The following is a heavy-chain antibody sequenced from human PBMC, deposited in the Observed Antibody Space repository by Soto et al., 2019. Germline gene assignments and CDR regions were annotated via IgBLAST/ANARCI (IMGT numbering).Heavy chain of an antibody. Sequence: QVQLQESGPGLVKPSQTLSLTCTVSGGSISSGGYYWSWIRQHPGKGLEWIGYIYYSGSTYYSPSHKSRVTISVDTSKNQCSLKLSSVTAADTAVYYCARVDLSGGNYDGFDYWVQGTLVTVSS. D-gene: IGHD4-4*01. V-gene: IGHV4-31*03. CDR3: ARVDLSGGNYDGFDY. J-gene: IGHJ4*02. CDR2: IYYSGST. CDR1: GGSISSGGYY.